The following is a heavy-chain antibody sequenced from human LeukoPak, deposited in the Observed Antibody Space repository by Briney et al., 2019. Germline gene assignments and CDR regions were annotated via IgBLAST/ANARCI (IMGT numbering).Heavy chain of an antibody. CDR1: GFTFSSYG. CDR2: ISYDGSNK. J-gene: IGHJ6*02. Sequence: GGSLRLSCAASGFTFSSYGMHWVRQASGKGLEWVAVISYDGSNKYYADSVKGRFTISRDNSKNTLYLQMNSLRAEDTAVYYCAKDVDIVATIGSFYYYYGMDVWGQGTTVTVSS. D-gene: IGHD5-12*01. CDR3: AKDVDIVATIGSFYYYYGMDV. V-gene: IGHV3-30*18.